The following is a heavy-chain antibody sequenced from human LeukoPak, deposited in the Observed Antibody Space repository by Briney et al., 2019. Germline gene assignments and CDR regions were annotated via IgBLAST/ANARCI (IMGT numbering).Heavy chain of an antibody. V-gene: IGHV1-69*05. D-gene: IGHD3-22*01. CDR2: IIPIFGTA. CDR1: GYTFTSYG. CDR3: ARDRRYYDSSGYFH. J-gene: IGHJ4*02. Sequence: ASVKVSCKASGYTFTSYGISWVRQAPGQGLEWMGGIIPIFGTANYAQKFQGRVTITTDESTSTAYMELSSLRSEDTAVYYCARDRRYYDSSGYFHWGQGTPVTVSS.